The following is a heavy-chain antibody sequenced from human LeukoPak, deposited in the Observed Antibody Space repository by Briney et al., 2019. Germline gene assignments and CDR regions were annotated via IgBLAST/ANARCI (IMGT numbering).Heavy chain of an antibody. J-gene: IGHJ4*02. V-gene: IGHV3-33*01. D-gene: IGHD1-20*01. CDR2: IWYDGSNK. CDR1: GFTFSSYG. Sequence: GGSLRLSCGASGFTFSSYGVQWVRQAPGKGLEGVAVIWYDGSNKYYAASVKGRFTISRDNSANTLYLQMNSLRGEDTAVYYCARGTNWNYFDHWGQGTPVTVSS. CDR3: ARGTNWNYFDH.